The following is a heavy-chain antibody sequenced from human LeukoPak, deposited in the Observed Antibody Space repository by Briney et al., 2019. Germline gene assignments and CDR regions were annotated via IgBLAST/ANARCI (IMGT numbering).Heavy chain of an antibody. CDR2: ISAYNGNT. D-gene: IGHD2-2*02. CDR1: GYTFTSYG. CDR3: ARVIVVVPAAIVSGWFDP. V-gene: IGHV1-18*01. J-gene: IGHJ5*02. Sequence: ASVKVSCKASGYTFTSYGISWVRQAPGQGLEWMGWISAYNGNTNYAQKLQGRVTMTTDTSTSTAYMELRSLRSDDTAVYYCARVIVVVPAAIVSGWFDPWGQEPWSPSPQ.